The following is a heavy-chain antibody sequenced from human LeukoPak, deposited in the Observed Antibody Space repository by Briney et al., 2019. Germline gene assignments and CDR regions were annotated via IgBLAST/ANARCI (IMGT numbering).Heavy chain of an antibody. CDR3: ARSIYRFLEWLPPYDHRFLFDY. Sequence: SVKVSCKASGFTFTSSAMQWVRQARGQRLEWIGWIVVGSGNTNYAQKFQERVTITRDMSTSTAYMELSSLRSEDTAVYSCARSIYRFLEWLPPYDHRFLFDYWGQGTLVTVSS. CDR1: GFTFTSSA. J-gene: IGHJ4*02. CDR2: IVVGSGNT. D-gene: IGHD3-3*01. V-gene: IGHV1-58*02.